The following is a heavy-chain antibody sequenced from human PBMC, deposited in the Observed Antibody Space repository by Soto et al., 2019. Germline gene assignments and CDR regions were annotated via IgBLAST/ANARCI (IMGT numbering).Heavy chain of an antibody. CDR3: ARGAGIAVAGTSFEY. J-gene: IGHJ4*02. Sequence: QVQLVESGGGVVQPGRSLRLSCAASGFTFSSYTMHWVRQAPGKGLEWVAAISYDGNNKYYADSVKGRFTISRDNSKNTLYVQMNSLRGEDTAVYYCARGAGIAVAGTSFEYWGQGTLVTVSS. V-gene: IGHV3-30-3*01. D-gene: IGHD6-19*01. CDR2: ISYDGNNK. CDR1: GFTFSSYT.